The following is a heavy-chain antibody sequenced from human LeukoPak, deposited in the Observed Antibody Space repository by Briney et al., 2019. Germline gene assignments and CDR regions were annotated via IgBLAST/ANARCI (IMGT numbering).Heavy chain of an antibody. J-gene: IGHJ4*02. CDR3: VIGYCSSTSCYAGD. V-gene: IGHV1-69*05. CDR1: GGTFSSYA. CDR2: IIPIFGTA. Sequence: SVKVSCKASGGTFSSYAISWVRQAPGQGLEWMGGIIPIFGTANYAQKFQGRVTITTDESTSTAYMELSSLRSEDTAVYYCVIGYCSSTSCYAGDWGRGTLVTVSS. D-gene: IGHD2-2*01.